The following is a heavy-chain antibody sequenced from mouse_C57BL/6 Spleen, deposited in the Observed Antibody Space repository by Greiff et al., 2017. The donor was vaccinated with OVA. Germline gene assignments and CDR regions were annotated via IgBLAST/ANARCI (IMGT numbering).Heavy chain of an antibody. CDR2: IWSDGST. Sequence: VQGVESGPGLVAPSQSLSITCTVSGFSLTSYGVHWVRQPPGKGLEWLVVIWSDGSTTYNSALKSRLSISKDNSKSQVFLKMNSLQTDDTAMYYCARQGPYYSNYAMDYWGQGTSVTVSP. V-gene: IGHV2-6-1*01. D-gene: IGHD2-12*01. J-gene: IGHJ4*01. CDR3: ARQGPYYSNYAMDY. CDR1: GFSLTSYG.